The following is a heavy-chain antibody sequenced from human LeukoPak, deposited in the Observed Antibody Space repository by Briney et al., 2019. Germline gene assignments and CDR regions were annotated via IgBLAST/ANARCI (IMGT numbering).Heavy chain of an antibody. CDR3: ARLNYYDSSGYYFLDY. J-gene: IGHJ4*02. CDR1: GGSISSYY. CDR2: IYYSGST. V-gene: IGHV4-59*08. D-gene: IGHD3-22*01. Sequence: PSETLSLTCTVSGGSISSYYWSWIRPPPGKGLEWIGYIYYSGSTNYNPSLKSRVTISVDTSKNHFSLKLSSVTAADTAVYYCARLNYYDSSGYYFLDYWGQGTLATVSS.